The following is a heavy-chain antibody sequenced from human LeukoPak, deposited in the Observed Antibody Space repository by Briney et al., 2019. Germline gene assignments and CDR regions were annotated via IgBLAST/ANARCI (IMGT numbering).Heavy chain of an antibody. J-gene: IGHJ4*02. CDR3: ARRAGAYSHPYDY. Sequence: SGGSLTLSCSPSGFTFTAYTINWVRQAPGKGVEWVSYISGSTTDIYYADSVKGRFTISRDNAKRSVYLQMNSLGVEDTAVYYCARRAGAYSHPYDYWGQGTLVTVSS. CDR1: GFTFTAYT. CDR2: ISGSTTDI. D-gene: IGHD4/OR15-4a*01. V-gene: IGHV3-21*01.